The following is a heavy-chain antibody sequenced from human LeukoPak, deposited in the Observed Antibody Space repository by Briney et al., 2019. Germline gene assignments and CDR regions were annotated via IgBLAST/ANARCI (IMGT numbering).Heavy chain of an antibody. CDR2: IIPIFGTA. Sequence: GASVKVSCKASGGTFISYAISWVRQAPGQGREGMGGIIPIFGTANYAQKFQGRVTITADESTSTAYMELSSLRSEDTAVYYCATEGYYYDSSGYPQETWGQGTLVTVSS. J-gene: IGHJ5*02. D-gene: IGHD3-22*01. CDR1: GGTFISYA. CDR3: ATEGYYYDSSGYPQET. V-gene: IGHV1-69*01.